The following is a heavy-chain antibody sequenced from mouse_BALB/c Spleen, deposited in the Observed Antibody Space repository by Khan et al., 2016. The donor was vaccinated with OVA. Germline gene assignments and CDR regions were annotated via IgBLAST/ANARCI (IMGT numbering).Heavy chain of an antibody. CDR2: ISIYYDNT. J-gene: IGHJ2*01. D-gene: IGHD2-2*01. Sequence: QVQLKQSGPELVRPGESVKISCKGSGYTFTDYAMHWVKQSHAKSLEWIGVISIYYDNTNYNQQFKGKATMPVDKSSSTTYMELARLTSEDSAIYYCARGGQWLRRGGGNSDYWGQGTTLTVSS. CDR1: GYTFTDYA. CDR3: ARGGQWLRRGGGNSDY. V-gene: IGHV1S137*01.